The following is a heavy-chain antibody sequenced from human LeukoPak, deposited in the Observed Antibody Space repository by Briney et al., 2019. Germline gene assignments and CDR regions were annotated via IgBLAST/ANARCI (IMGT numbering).Heavy chain of an antibody. CDR1: GFTFSNYW. Sequence: GGSLTLSCAASGFTFSNYWMDWVRQAPGKGLEWVANVKENGSDTYYVESVTGRFTISRDNAKKSLYLQMNSLTAEDTAVYFCTRALDYWGEGTPVTVSS. V-gene: IGHV3-7*04. CDR2: VKENGSDT. CDR3: TRALDY. J-gene: IGHJ4*02.